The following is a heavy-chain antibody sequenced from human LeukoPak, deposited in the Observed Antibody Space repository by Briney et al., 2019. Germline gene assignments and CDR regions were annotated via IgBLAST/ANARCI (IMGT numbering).Heavy chain of an antibody. V-gene: IGHV3-30-3*01. CDR2: ISYDGSNK. J-gene: IGHJ4*02. CDR1: GFTFSSYA. CDR3: ARDHYYCDY. Sequence: PGGSLRLSCAASGFTFSSYAMHWVRQAPGKGLEWVAVISYDGSNKYYADSVKGRFTISRDNSKNTLYLQMNSLRAEDTAVYYCARDHYYCDYWGQGSLVTVSS.